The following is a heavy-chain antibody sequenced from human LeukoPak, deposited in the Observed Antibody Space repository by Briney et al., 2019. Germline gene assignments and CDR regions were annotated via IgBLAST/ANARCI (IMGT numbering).Heavy chain of an antibody. V-gene: IGHV4-31*03. CDR2: IDYSGTT. J-gene: IGHJ3*02. D-gene: IGHD1-26*01. CDR1: GSSISSGDYY. CDR3: ARDVGGSYAGDAFDI. Sequence: SETLSLTCTVSGSSISSGDYYWTWIRQHPGKGLEWIGYIDYSGTTYNPSLKSRGTISIDTSKKQFSLKLSSVTAADTAVYYCARDVGGSYAGDAFDIWGQGMMVIVSS.